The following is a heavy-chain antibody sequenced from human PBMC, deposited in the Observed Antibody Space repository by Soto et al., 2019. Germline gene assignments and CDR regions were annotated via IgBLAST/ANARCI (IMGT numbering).Heavy chain of an antibody. CDR1: GFTFSGYT. CDR2: ITSTGTYI. Sequence: EEQLVESGGGLVKPGGSLRLSCAASGFTFSGYTMNWVRQPPGKGLEWVSSITSTGTYIYYADSVKGRFAISRDNAKNSLYRQMNSLRAEDTAVYYCARLTYCSGGSCYDPDAFDIWGQGTMVTVSA. CDR3: ARLTYCSGGSCYDPDAFDI. J-gene: IGHJ3*02. D-gene: IGHD2-15*01. V-gene: IGHV3-21*01.